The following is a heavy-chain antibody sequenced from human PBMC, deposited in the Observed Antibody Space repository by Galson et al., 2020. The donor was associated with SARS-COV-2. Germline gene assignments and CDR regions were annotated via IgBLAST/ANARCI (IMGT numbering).Heavy chain of an antibody. CDR2: ISSSSSYT. CDR1: GFTFSDYY. J-gene: IGHJ3*02. CDR3: ARGHDWRPWGFDI. Sequence: KIGESLKISCAASGFTFSDYYMSWIRQAPGKGLEWVSYISSSSSYTNYADSVKGRFTISRDNAKNSLYLQMNSLRAEDTAVYYCARGHDWRPWGFDIWGQGTMVTVSS. D-gene: IGHD3-9*01. V-gene: IGHV3-11*06.